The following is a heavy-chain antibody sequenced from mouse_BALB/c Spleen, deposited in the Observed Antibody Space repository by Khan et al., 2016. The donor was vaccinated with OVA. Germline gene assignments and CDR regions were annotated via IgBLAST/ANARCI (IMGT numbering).Heavy chain of an antibody. CDR1: GYTFTDYV. CDR3: ARAGYFDV. Sequence: VQLQESGPELVKPGASVKMSCKASGYTFTDYVITWVRQRTGQGLEWIGEIYPGSGNSYYNEKFKDKATLTADKSSNTAYMQLSSLTSEDSAVYFCARAGYFDVWGAGTTVTVSS. V-gene: IGHV1-81*01. CDR2: IYPGSGNS. J-gene: IGHJ1*01.